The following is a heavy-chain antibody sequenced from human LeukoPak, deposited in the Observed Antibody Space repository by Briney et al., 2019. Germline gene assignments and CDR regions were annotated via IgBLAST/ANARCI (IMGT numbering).Heavy chain of an antibody. Sequence: SETLSLTCTVSGASISSSSYYWAWIRQPPGKGLEWVGSIYYSGSTYYNPSLKSRVTISVDTSKNQFSLKLSSVTAADTAVNYCARQYSFGSDYWGQGTLVTVSS. CDR1: GASISSSSYY. CDR2: IYYSGST. V-gene: IGHV4-39*01. D-gene: IGHD5-18*01. CDR3: ARQYSFGSDY. J-gene: IGHJ4*02.